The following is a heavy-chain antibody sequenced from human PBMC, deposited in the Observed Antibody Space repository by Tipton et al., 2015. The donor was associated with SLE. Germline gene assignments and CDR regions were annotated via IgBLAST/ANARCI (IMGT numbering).Heavy chain of an antibody. V-gene: IGHV4-39*07. D-gene: IGHD6-13*01. CDR3: ARAQLDSSSWYNWFDP. CDR1: GVSIGSYY. CDR2: IYYSGST. J-gene: IGHJ5*02. Sequence: LSCSVSGVSIGSYYWSWIRQPPGKGLEWIGSIYYSGSTYYNPSLKSRVTISVDTSKNQFSLKLSSVTAADTAVYYCARAQLDSSSWYNWFDPWGQGTLVTVSS.